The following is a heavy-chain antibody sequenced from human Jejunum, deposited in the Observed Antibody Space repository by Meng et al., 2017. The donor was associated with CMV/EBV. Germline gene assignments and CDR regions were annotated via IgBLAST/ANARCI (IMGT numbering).Heavy chain of an antibody. V-gene: IGHV2-5*02. J-gene: IGHJ3*02. CDR2: IYWDNDK. D-gene: IGHD4/OR15-4a*01. CDR3: AHRLPQTREPTWDAGVFDM. Sequence: QITLKESGPTLVVPTQTLMLTCTFSGFSLTTSGVGVAWVRQPPGKALECLALIYWDNDKRYSPSLRSRLAITKDTSTNQAVLIMTNMDPVDTATYYCAHRLPQTREPTWDAGVFDMWGQGIVVTVSS. CDR1: GFSLTTSGVG.